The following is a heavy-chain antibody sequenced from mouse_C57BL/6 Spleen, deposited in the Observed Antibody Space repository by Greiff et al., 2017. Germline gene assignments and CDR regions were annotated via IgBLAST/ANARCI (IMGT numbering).Heavy chain of an antibody. D-gene: IGHD1-1*01. V-gene: IGHV3-5*01. CDR2: IYYSGTI. J-gene: IGHJ2*01. CDR3: ARGGSLRYDYFDY. Sequence: EVKLMESGPGLVKPSQTVFLTCTVTGISITTGNYRWSWIRQFPGNKLEWIGYIYYSGTITYNPSLTSRTTITRDTPKNQFFLEMNSLTAEDTATYYCARGGSLRYDYFDYWGQGTTLTVSS. CDR1: GISITTGNYR.